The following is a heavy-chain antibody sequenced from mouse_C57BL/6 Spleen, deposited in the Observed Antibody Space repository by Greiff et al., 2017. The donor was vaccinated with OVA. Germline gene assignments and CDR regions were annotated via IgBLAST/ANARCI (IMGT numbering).Heavy chain of an antibody. CDR2: IYPRSGNT. J-gene: IGHJ3*01. D-gene: IGHD2-3*01. CDR1: GYTFTSYG. Sequence: QVQLKESGAELARPGASVKLSCKASGYTFTSYGISWVKQRTGQGLEWIGEIYPRSGNTYYNEKFKGKATLTADKSSSTAYMELRSLTSEDSAVYFCASDGYLFAYWGQGTLVTVSA. V-gene: IGHV1-81*01. CDR3: ASDGYLFAY.